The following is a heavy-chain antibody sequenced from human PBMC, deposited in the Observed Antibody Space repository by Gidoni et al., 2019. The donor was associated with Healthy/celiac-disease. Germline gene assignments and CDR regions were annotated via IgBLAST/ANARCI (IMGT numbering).Heavy chain of an antibody. J-gene: IGHJ3*02. D-gene: IGHD2-8*01. CDR3: ANNGGGKDDAFDI. V-gene: IGHV3-23*01. Sequence: EVQLLESGGGLVQPGGSLRLCWAASGVTFSSYAMSWVRQAPGKGLEWVSAISGSGGSTYYADSVKGRFTISRDNSKNTLYLQMNSLRAEDTAVYYCANNGGGKDDAFDIWGQGTMVTVSS. CDR1: GVTFSSYA. CDR2: ISGSGGST.